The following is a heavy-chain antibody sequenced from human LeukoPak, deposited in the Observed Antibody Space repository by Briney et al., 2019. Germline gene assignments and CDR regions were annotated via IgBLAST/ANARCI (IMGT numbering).Heavy chain of an antibody. CDR1: GYSISSGYY. CDR3: ARLEMATIAPVDYYYMDV. Sequence: SETLSLTCAVSGYSISSGYYWGWIRQPPGKGLEWIGSIYHSGSTYYNPSLKSRVTISVDTSKNQFSLKLSSVTAADTAVYYCARLEMATIAPVDYYYMDVWGKGTTVTVSS. J-gene: IGHJ6*03. V-gene: IGHV4-38-2*01. CDR2: IYHSGST. D-gene: IGHD5-24*01.